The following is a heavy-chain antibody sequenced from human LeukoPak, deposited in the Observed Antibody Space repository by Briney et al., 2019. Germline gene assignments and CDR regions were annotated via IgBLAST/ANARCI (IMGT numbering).Heavy chain of an antibody. Sequence: ASVKVSCKASGYTFICYYVHWVRQAPGQGLEWMGWINPNSGDTNYAQKFQGRVTMTRDTSISTAYMELSRLTSDDTAVYYCAREITGMIGPTDYWGQGTLVTVSS. J-gene: IGHJ4*02. CDR2: INPNSGDT. CDR3: AREITGMIGPTDY. CDR1: GYTFICYY. V-gene: IGHV1-2*02. D-gene: IGHD1-20*01.